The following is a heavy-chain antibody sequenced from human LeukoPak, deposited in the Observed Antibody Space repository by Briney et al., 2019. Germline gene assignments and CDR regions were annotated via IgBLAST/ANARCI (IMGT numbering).Heavy chain of an antibody. CDR3: VSRNYGSAPFDY. D-gene: IGHD4-17*01. J-gene: IGHJ4*02. V-gene: IGHV3-74*01. Sequence: PGGSLRLSCAASGFTFSRYWMHWVRQAPGKGLAWVSRISSDGSNTNYADSVKGRFTISRDNATNTLYLQMDSLTAEDTAVYYCVSRNYGSAPFDYWGQGTLVTVSS. CDR1: GFTFSRYW. CDR2: ISSDGSNT.